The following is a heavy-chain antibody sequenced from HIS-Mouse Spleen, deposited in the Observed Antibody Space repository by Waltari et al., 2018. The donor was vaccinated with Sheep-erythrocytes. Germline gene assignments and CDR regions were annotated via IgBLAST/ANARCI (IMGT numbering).Heavy chain of an antibody. Sequence: QVQLVQSGAEVKKPGASVKVSCKASGYTFTGYYMHWVRQAPGQGLEWMGWINPNSGGTNSAQKFQGRVTMTRDTSISTAYMELSRLRSDDTAVYYCARVSTYCSSTSCYHLYYYYGMDVWGQGTTVTVSS. CDR3: ARVSTYCSSTSCYHLYYYYGMDV. V-gene: IGHV1-2*02. CDR1: GYTFTGYY. D-gene: IGHD2-2*01. CDR2: INPNSGGT. J-gene: IGHJ6*02.